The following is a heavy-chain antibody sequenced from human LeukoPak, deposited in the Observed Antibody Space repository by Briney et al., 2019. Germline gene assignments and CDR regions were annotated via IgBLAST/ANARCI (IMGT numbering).Heavy chain of an antibody. CDR1: GFTLDDLA. D-gene: IGHD6-19*01. V-gene: IGHV3-9*01. J-gene: IGHJ6*02. CDR3: ANVMGSGWYPGYGMDV. Sequence: PGMSLRLSCAASGFTLDDLAMHCVRRSPGKGLEWVSGISWNRAIIGYADSVKGGFTIDRDNARNTLYLHMNSLRLEDTALYYCANVMGSGWYPGYGMDVWGQGTTVTVSS. CDR2: ISWNRAII.